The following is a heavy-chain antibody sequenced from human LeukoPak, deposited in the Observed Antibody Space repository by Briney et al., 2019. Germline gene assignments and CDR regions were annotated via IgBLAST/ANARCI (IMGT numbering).Heavy chain of an antibody. CDR2: NSGST. D-gene: IGHD1-26*01. Sequence: SETLSLTCTVSGDSLSDYFWSWIRQPPGKGLEWIGYNSGSTNYNASLKSRVAILLVRSKNQFSLKLSSVTAADTAVYYCARGRGYGGNYLRSFDIWGQGTMVTVSS. V-gene: IGHV4-59*08. CDR1: GDSLSDYF. J-gene: IGHJ3*02. CDR3: ARGRGYGGNYLRSFDI.